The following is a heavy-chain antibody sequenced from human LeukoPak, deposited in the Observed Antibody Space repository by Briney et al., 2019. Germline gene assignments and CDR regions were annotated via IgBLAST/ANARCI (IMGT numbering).Heavy chain of an antibody. CDR2: TSSSSRTI. CDR1: GFTFSNYN. V-gene: IGHV3-48*01. D-gene: IGHD3-3*01. J-gene: IGHJ4*02. CDR3: ARDRGGTDDFWSGYYTGYFDY. Sequence: PGGSLRLSCAASGFTFSNYNMNWVRQAPGEGLEWVSYTSSSSRTIYYADSVKGRFTISRDNAKNSLYLQMNSLRAEDTAVFYCARDRGGTDDFWSGYYTGYFDYWGQGTLVTVSS.